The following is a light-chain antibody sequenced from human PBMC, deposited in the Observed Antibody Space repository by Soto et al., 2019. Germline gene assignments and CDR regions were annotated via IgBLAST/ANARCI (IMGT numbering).Light chain of an antibody. CDR3: QQLNTYPLT. Sequence: IQLTQSPSFLSASVGDRVTITCRASQGISSYLDWYQQKPGKAPKLLIYAASSLHGGVPSRFSGSGSGTEFTLTISSLQPEDFATYYCQQLNTYPLTFGGGTKVEI. CDR2: AAS. J-gene: IGKJ4*01. CDR1: QGISSY. V-gene: IGKV1-9*01.